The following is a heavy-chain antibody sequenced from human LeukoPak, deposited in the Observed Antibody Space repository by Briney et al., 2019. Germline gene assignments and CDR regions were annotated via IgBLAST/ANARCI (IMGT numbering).Heavy chain of an antibody. CDR2: ISGSGGST. D-gene: IGHD3-22*01. V-gene: IGHV3-23*01. CDR1: GFTFSSYA. Sequence: GGSLRLSCAASGFTFSSYAMRWVRQAPGKGLEWVSAISGSGGSTYYADSVKGRFTISRDNSKNTLYLQMNSLRAEDTAVYYRAKDVSRTYYDSSGYYLPYVLDYWGQGTLVTVSS. J-gene: IGHJ4*02. CDR3: AKDVSRTYYDSSGYYLPYVLDY.